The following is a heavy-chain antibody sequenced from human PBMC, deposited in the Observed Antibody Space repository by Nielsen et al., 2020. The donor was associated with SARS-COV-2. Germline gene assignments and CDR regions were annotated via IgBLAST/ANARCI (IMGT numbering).Heavy chain of an antibody. V-gene: IGHV3-74*01. CDR3: ARDWSRAFDV. J-gene: IGHJ3*01. Sequence: GGSLRLSCAASGFTLSRYWMHWVRQVPGEGLVWVSRINEDGSITNYADSVKGRFTISRDNAKNSMSLQMNSLRVEDTAVYYCARDWSRAFDVWGQGTMVTVSS. CDR1: GFTLSRYW. CDR2: INEDGSIT.